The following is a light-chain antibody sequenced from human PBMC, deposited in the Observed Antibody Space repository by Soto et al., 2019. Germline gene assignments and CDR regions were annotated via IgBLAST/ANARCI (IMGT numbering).Light chain of an antibody. CDR2: DVT. CDR3: SSYTSISTYV. J-gene: IGLJ1*01. Sequence: QSALTQPASVSGSPGQSITISCTGTSSDVGGYNFVPWYQQHPDKAPKLMIYDVTNRPSGVSNRFSGSKSGNTASLTISGLQADDEADYYCSSYTSISTYVFGTGTKVTVL. V-gene: IGLV2-14*01. CDR1: SSDVGGYNF.